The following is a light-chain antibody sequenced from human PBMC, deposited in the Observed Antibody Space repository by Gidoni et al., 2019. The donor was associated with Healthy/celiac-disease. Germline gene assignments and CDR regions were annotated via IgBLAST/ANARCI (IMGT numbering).Light chain of an antibody. Sequence: EIVLTQSPATLSLCPGERATLSCRASQSVSSYLAWYQQKPGQAPRLLIYDASNRATGIPARFRGSGSGTDFTLTISSLEPEDFAVYYCQQRSNWLTFGGGTKVEIK. CDR3: QQRSNWLT. CDR1: QSVSSY. CDR2: DAS. V-gene: IGKV3-11*01. J-gene: IGKJ4*01.